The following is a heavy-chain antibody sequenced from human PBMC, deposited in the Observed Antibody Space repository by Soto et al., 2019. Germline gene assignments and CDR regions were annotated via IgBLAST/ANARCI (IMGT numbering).Heavy chain of an antibody. CDR1: GYTLTELS. CDR3: ATVSIAARPAYYYYYMDV. Sequence: QVPLVQSGAEVKKPGASVKVSCKVSGYTLTELSMHWVRQAPGKGLEWMGGFDPEDGETIYAQKFQGRVTMTEDTSTDTAYMELSSLRSEDTAVYYCATVSIAARPAYYYYYMDVWGKGTTVTVSS. J-gene: IGHJ6*03. CDR2: FDPEDGET. D-gene: IGHD6-6*01. V-gene: IGHV1-24*01.